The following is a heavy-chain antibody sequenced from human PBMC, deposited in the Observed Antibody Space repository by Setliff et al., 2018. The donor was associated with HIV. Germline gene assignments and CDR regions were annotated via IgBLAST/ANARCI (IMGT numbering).Heavy chain of an antibody. V-gene: IGHV4-39*01. D-gene: IGHD3-10*01. CDR3: ARPALGIGGGSRFDN. CDR1: GGSFRSSRYY. J-gene: IGHJ4*02. CDR2: IHYGGFF. Sequence: SETLSLTCTVSGGSFRSSRYYWGWIRQPPGKGLEWVGNIHYGGFFWYSPSLKSRVTISVDTSKNQFSLKLSSVTAADTAVYYCARPALGIGGGSRFDNWGQGTRVTVS.